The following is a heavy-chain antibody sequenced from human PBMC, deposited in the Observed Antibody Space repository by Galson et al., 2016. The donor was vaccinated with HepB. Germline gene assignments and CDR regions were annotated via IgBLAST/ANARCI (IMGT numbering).Heavy chain of an antibody. Sequence: SLRLSCAASGFNFDDYTMHWVRQAPGKGLEWVSLISWDGGHTYYADSVKGRFTISRDNSKNSLYLQMNSLRTEDTALYYCAKDNFIGGYCSTTSCLGYFQHWGQGTLVTVSS. D-gene: IGHD2-2*01. V-gene: IGHV3-43*01. CDR3: AKDNFIGGYCSTTSCLGYFQH. J-gene: IGHJ1*01. CDR1: GFNFDDYT. CDR2: ISWDGGHT.